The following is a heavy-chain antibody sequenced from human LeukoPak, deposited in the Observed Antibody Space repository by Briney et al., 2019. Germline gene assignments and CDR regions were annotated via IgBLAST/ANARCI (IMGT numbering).Heavy chain of an antibody. D-gene: IGHD1-1*01. CDR2: ITSGGGNT. J-gene: IGHJ4*02. V-gene: IGHV3-23*01. CDR1: GFTFSIYA. Sequence: PGGSLRLSCAASGFTFSIYAMTWVRQAPGKGLEWVSGITSGGGNTYYAESVKGRFTISRDNSKNTLYLHMNSLRAEDTAVYYCAKGQELDDGVFDSWGQGTLVTVSS. CDR3: AKGQELDDGVFDS.